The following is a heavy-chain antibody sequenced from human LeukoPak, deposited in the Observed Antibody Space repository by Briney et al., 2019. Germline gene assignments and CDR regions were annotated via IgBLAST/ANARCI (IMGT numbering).Heavy chain of an antibody. CDR1: GYTFTSYG. CDR3: ARSADLSILIGWFDP. J-gene: IGHJ5*02. Sequence: ASVKVSCKASGYTFTSYGISWVRQAPGQGLEWMGWISAYNGNTNYAQKLQGRVTMTTDTSTSTAYMELRSLRSDDTAVYYCARSADLSILIGWFDPWGQGTLVTVSS. D-gene: IGHD2/OR15-2a*01. CDR2: ISAYNGNT. V-gene: IGHV1-18*01.